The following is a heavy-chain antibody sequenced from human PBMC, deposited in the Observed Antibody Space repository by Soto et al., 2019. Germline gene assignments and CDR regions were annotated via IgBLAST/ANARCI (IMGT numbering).Heavy chain of an antibody. Sequence: SVKVSCKASGGTFSSYRINWVRQAPGQGLEWVGGIVPIYRTADYAQKFQGRVTITADESARTSYMELRSLKSQDTAVYYCVRDSGAKLSSSWGPATLVTVSS. J-gene: IGHJ4*02. CDR1: GGTFSSYR. D-gene: IGHD6-13*01. V-gene: IGHV1-69*13. CDR2: IVPIYRTA. CDR3: VRDSGAKLSSS.